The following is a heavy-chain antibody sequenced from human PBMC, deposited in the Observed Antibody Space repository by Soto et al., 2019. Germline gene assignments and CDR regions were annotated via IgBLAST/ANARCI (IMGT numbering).Heavy chain of an antibody. V-gene: IGHV4-30-2*01. CDR2: IYHSGYT. CDR3: ARAHYGDYGYGMDV. D-gene: IGHD4-17*01. CDR1: GGSISSGGNS. Sequence: QLQLQESGSGLVKPSQTLSLTCAVSGGSISSGGNSWSWIRQPPGKGLEWIGYIYHSGYTCYNPSLKSRVTISVDRSKNQFSLKLSSVTAADTAVYYCARAHYGDYGYGMDVWGQGTTVTVSS. J-gene: IGHJ6*02.